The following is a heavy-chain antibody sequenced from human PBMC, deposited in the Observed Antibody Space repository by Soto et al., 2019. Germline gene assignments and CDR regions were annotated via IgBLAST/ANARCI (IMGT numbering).Heavy chain of an antibody. CDR3: ARGDRGGSGSPASYHFSGLDV. CDR1: GFTFSEYA. V-gene: IGHV3-23*01. J-gene: IGHJ6*02. CDR2: VSANGDIT. D-gene: IGHD3-10*01. Sequence: EVKVLESGGDLVQPGGSLRLSCVASGFTFSEYAMTWVRQAPGKGLDWVSSVSANGDITYYADSVKGRFTISRDNSNNTLLLQMNSLRAEDTALYYCARGDRGGSGSPASYHFSGLDVWGQGTTVIVSS.